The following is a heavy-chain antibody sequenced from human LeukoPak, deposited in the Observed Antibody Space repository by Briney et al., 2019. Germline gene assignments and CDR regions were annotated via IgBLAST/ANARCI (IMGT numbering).Heavy chain of an antibody. CDR3: AKDPGGYGSGTVGAFDI. CDR2: ISYDGSNK. CDR1: GFTFSSYG. D-gene: IGHD3-10*01. V-gene: IGHV3-30*18. J-gene: IGHJ3*02. Sequence: GGSLRLSCAASGFTFSSYGMHWVRRAPGKGLEWVAVISYDGSNKYYADSVKGRFTISRDNSKNTLYLQMNSLRAEDTAVYYCAKDPGGYGSGTVGAFDIWGQGTMVTVSS.